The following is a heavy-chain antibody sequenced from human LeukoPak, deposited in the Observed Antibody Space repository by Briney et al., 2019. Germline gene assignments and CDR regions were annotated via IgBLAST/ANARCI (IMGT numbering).Heavy chain of an antibody. CDR1: GYTFTSYG. D-gene: IGHD5-12*01. CDR3: ARVGPRGYSGPLDY. V-gene: IGHV1-18*01. Sequence: ASVKVSCKASGYTFTSYGISWVRQAPGQGPEWVGWISAYNGNTNYAQKLQGRVTMTRDTSTSTAYMELRSLRSGDTAVYYCARVGPRGYSGPLDYWGQGTLVTVSS. CDR2: ISAYNGNT. J-gene: IGHJ4*02.